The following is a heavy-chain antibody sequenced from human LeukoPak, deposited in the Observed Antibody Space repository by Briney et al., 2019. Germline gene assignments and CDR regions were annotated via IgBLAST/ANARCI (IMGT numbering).Heavy chain of an antibody. Sequence: GGSLRLSCAASGFTVSTNYMSWVRQAPGKGLEWVSVIYSGGTTYYADSVKGRFTISRDNSKNTLYLQMNSLRAEDTAVYYCARDFDSSSWYGVGPDWFDPWGQGTLVTVSS. J-gene: IGHJ5*02. D-gene: IGHD6-13*01. CDR2: IYSGGTT. CDR3: ARDFDSSSWYGVGPDWFDP. V-gene: IGHV3-66*01. CDR1: GFTVSTNY.